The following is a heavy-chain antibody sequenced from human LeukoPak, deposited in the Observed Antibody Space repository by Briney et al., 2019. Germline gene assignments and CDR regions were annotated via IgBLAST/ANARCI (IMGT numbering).Heavy chain of an antibody. CDR2: INPSGGST. V-gene: IGHV1-46*01. CDR1: GYTFTSYY. D-gene: IGHD6-19*01. J-gene: IGHJ4*02. CDR3: ARNSHIAVAGTN. Sequence: ASVKVSCKASGYTFTSYYMHWVRQAPGQGLEWMGIINPSGGSTSYAQKFQGRVTMTRDTSTSTVYMELSSLRAEDTAVYYCARNSHIAVAGTNWGQGTLVTVSS.